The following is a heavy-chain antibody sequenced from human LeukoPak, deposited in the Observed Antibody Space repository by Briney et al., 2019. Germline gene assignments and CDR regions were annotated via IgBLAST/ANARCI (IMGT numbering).Heavy chain of an antibody. J-gene: IGHJ4*02. CDR1: GGSISSYY. D-gene: IGHD6-13*01. V-gene: IGHV4-4*07. Sequence: PSETLSFTCTVSGGSISSYYWSWIRQPAGKGLEWIGRIYTSGSTNYNPSLKSRVTMSVDTSKNQFSLNLRSVTPEDTAVYYCARNLIPEQLVLNFWGQGTLVTVSS. CDR3: ARNLIPEQLVLNF. CDR2: IYTSGST.